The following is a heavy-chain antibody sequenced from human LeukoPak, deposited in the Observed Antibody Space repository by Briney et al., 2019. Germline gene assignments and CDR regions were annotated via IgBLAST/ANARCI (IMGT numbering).Heavy chain of an antibody. D-gene: IGHD3-22*01. CDR2: ISGSGDST. J-gene: IGHJ4*02. V-gene: IGHV3-23*01. CDR1: GFTFSRFA. Sequence: GGSLRLSCAASGFTFSRFAMSWVRQAPGKGLEWVSGISGSGDSTYYADSVKGRFTISRDNSKNTLYLQMNGLRAEDTAVYYCATYQRGYHDSSESYYFDYWGQGTLVTVSS. CDR3: ATYQRGYHDSSESYYFDY.